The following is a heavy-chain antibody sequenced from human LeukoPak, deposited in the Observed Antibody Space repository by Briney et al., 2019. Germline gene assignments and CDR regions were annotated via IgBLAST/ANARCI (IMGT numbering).Heavy chain of an antibody. CDR1: GYTFTSYG. Sequence: VSVEVSCKASGYTFTSYGISWVRQAPGQGLECMGWISAYNGNTNYAQKLQGRVTMTTDTSTSTAYMELRSLKSDDTAVYYCARDGRYDFWSGYPDYWGQGTLVTVSS. CDR2: ISAYNGNT. D-gene: IGHD3-3*01. V-gene: IGHV1-18*01. J-gene: IGHJ4*02. CDR3: ARDGRYDFWSGYPDY.